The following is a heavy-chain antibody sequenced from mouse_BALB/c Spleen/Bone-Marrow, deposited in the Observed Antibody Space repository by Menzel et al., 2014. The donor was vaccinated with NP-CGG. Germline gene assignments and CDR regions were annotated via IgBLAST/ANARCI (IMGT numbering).Heavy chain of an antibody. D-gene: IGHD2-14*01. CDR2: INPSTTYS. CDR3: ALYYRYDYFDY. J-gene: IGHJ2*01. V-gene: IGHV1-7*01. Sequence: QVQLQQPGAELAKPGASVKMSCKASGYTFTSYWMHWVKQRPGQGLEWIGYINPSTTYSAYNQKFKDKATLTADKSSSTAYMQLSSLTSEDSAVYHCALYYRYDYFDYWGQGTTLTVSS. CDR1: GYTFTSYW.